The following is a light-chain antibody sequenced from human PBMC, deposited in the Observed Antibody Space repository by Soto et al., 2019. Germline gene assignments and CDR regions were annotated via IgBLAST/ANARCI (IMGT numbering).Light chain of an antibody. V-gene: IGKV3-15*01. CDR3: QQYNNWPYT. CDR1: QSVSSK. J-gene: IGKJ2*01. CDR2: GAS. Sequence: EIVMTQPPATLSVSPGERATLSCRASQSVSSKLAWYQQKPGQAPRLLIYGASTRATGIPARFSGGGSGTEFTLTISSLQSEDFAVYYCQQYNNWPYTFGQGTKLEIK.